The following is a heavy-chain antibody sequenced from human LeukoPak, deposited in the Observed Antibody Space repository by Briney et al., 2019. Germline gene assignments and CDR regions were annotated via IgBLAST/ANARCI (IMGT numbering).Heavy chain of an antibody. J-gene: IGHJ3*02. CDR3: ARGSSRSFDI. CDR2: MNPNSGNA. V-gene: IGHV1-8*01. CDR1: GYTFTTSD. D-gene: IGHD3-10*01. Sequence: GASVKVSCKASGYTFTTSDINWVRQAPGQGLQWMGWMNPNSGNAVYAQKFQGRVTMTRSTSINTAYMELSSLRSEDTAVYYCARGSSRSFDIWGLGTMVTDSS.